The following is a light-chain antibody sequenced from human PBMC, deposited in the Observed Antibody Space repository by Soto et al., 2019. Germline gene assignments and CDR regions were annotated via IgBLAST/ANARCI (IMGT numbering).Light chain of an antibody. J-gene: IGKJ5*01. CDR1: ESVRHY. V-gene: IGKV3-20*01. Sequence: EIVLTQSPGTLSLSPGERATLSCRASESVRHYVAWYQQKPAQAPRLLIYDASSRATGIPDRFSGSGSGTDFTLTISRLEPEDFAVYFCQRYGSSPLITFGQGTRLEIK. CDR2: DAS. CDR3: QRYGSSPLIT.